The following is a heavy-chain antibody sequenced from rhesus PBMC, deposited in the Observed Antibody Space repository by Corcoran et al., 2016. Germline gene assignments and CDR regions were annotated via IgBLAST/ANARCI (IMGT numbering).Heavy chain of an antibody. CDR3: GRGMTAGGSLYYFDY. Sequence: QLPLRESGPGLVKTSETLSLTCAGSGYSIRSLYGWRGIRPPPGRGREWIGYICYSGTTCNNPSLKRLVTISRDTSKIHFSLKLSFVTAAATAVYYGGRGMTAGGSLYYFDYWCQGVLVTVSS. CDR1: GYSIRSLYG. J-gene: IGHJ4*01. D-gene: IGHD6-31*01. CDR2: ICYSGTT. V-gene: IGHV4-122*02.